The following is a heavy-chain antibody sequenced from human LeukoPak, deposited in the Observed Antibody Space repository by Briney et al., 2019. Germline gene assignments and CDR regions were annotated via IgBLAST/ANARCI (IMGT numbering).Heavy chain of an antibody. J-gene: IGHJ4*02. Sequence: EPSETLSLTCAVSGGSISTGGYSWSWIRQPPGKGLEWIGYIYHSGTTYNNPSLKSRVTISVDRSKNQFSLKVRSVTAADTAVYYCARNRIGLFGELYYFDYWGQGTLVTVSS. D-gene: IGHD3-10*01. CDR1: GGSISTGGYS. CDR3: ARNRIGLFGELYYFDY. V-gene: IGHV4-30-2*01. CDR2: IYHSGTT.